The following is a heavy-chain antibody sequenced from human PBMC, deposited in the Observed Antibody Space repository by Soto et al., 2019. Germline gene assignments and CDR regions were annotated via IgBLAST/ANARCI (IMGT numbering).Heavy chain of an antibody. D-gene: IGHD3-9*01. CDR3: AREYYDISTGLYYFAY. J-gene: IGHJ4*02. CDR1: GFTCSDYY. CDR2: ISSSSYT. V-gene: IGHV3-11*05. Sequence: GGSLRLSCAASGFTCSDYYMSWICQAPGKGLEWVSYISSSSYTNYADSVKGRFTISRDNAKNSLYLQMNSLRAEDTAVYYCAREYYDISTGLYYFAYWGQGTLVTVSS.